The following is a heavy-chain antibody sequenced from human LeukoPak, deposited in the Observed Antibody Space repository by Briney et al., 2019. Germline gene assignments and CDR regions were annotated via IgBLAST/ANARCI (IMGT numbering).Heavy chain of an antibody. V-gene: IGHV4-59*01. CDR2: IYYSGST. Sequence: SETLSLTCTVSGGSISSYYWSWIRQPPGKGLEWIGCIYYSGSTNYNPSLKSRVTISVDTSKNQFSLKLNSVTAADTAVYYCARVLGYSSSWFLDYWGQRTLVTVSS. CDR3: ARVLGYSSSWFLDY. J-gene: IGHJ4*02. D-gene: IGHD6-13*01. CDR1: GGSISSYY.